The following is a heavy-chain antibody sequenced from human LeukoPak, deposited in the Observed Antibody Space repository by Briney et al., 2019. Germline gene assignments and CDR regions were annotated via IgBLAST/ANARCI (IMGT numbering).Heavy chain of an antibody. CDR1: GFTFSSYA. V-gene: IGHV3-23*01. CDR2: ISGSGGST. Sequence: PGGSLRLSCAASGFTFSSYAMSWVRQAPGKGLEWVSAISGSGGSTYYADSVKGWFTISRDNSKNTLYLQMNSLRAEDTAVYYCAKDFVLSATGLRFDYWGQGTLVTVSS. J-gene: IGHJ4*02. D-gene: IGHD5-12*01. CDR3: AKDFVLSATGLRFDY.